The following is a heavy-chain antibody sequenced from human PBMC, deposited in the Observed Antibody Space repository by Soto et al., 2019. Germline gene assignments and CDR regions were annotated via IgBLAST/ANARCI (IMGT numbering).Heavy chain of an antibody. CDR3: VRRSTVSYYAVDV. J-gene: IGHJ6*02. D-gene: IGHD4-17*01. CDR2: TSYDGSIN. CDR1: GFSSGSYE. V-gene: IGHV3-30*04. Sequence: GGSLRLSCAGSGFSSGSYEMHWVRQAPGKGLEWVTFTSYDGSINYYADSVKGRFTMSRDNSKNSLYLQMNSLRTEDTAVYYCVRRSTVSYYAVDVWGQGTTVTVSS.